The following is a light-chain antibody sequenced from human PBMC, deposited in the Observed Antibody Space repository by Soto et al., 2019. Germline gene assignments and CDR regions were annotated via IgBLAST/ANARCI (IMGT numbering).Light chain of an antibody. CDR3: VSYTSDDVRYV. CDR1: SSNIGNNY. V-gene: IGLV1-47*02. CDR2: RND. Sequence: QSVLTQPPSESGTPGQRVTISCSGSSSNIGNNYVYWYQQLPGAAPKLLISRNDQRPSGVPDRFSGSKSDTSASLDISGLRSGDEADYYCVSYTSDDVRYVFGTGTKLTVL. J-gene: IGLJ1*01.